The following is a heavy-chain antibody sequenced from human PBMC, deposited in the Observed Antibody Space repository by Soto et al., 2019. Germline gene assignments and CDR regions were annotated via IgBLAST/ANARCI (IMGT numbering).Heavy chain of an antibody. CDR2: IWYDGSNK. J-gene: IGHJ5*02. Sequence: QVQLVESGGGVVQPGRSLRLSCAASGFTFSSYGMHWVRQAPGKGLEWVAVIWYDGSNKYYADSVKGRFTISRDNSKNTLYLQMNSLRAEDTAVYYCARDRDYCSGGSCYVWWFDPWGQGTLVTGSS. D-gene: IGHD2-15*01. V-gene: IGHV3-33*01. CDR3: ARDRDYCSGGSCYVWWFDP. CDR1: GFTFSSYG.